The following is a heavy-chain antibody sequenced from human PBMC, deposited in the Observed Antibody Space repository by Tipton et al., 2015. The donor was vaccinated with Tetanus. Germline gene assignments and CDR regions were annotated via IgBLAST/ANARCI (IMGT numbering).Heavy chain of an antibody. CDR3: VTGRVFDY. J-gene: IGHJ4*02. CDR1: GFTFSSHS. CDR2: ISSTSSYI. V-gene: IGHV3-21*01. Sequence: QLVQSGGGLVKPGRSLRLSCAASGFTFSSHSINWVRQSPGKGLQWVSSISSTSSYISYTDSVKGRFTISRDNGRNSLFLQMNSLTEEDTGIYYCVTGRVFDYWGQGTLVTVSS.